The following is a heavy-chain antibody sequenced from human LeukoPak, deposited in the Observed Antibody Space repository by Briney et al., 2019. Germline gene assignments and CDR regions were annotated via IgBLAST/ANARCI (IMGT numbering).Heavy chain of an antibody. J-gene: IGHJ4*02. CDR3: ARGDYYDSSGYIRGTFDY. Sequence: SETLSLTCAVYGGSISSGGYYWSWIRQHPGKGLEWIGYIYYSGSTYYNPSLKSRVTISVDTSKNQFSLKLSSVTAADTAVYYCARGDYYDSSGYIRGTFDYWGQGTLVTVSS. CDR2: IYYSGST. V-gene: IGHV4-31*11. CDR1: GGSISSGGYY. D-gene: IGHD3-22*01.